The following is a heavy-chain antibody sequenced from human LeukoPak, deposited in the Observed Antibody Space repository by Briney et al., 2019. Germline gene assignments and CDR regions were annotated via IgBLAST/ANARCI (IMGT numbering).Heavy chain of an antibody. V-gene: IGHV3-7*01. CDR3: ARGQRYSGSCFDY. CDR1: GFTFSSYW. D-gene: IGHD1-26*01. J-gene: IGHJ4*02. Sequence: GGSLRLSCAASGFTFSSYWMSWVRQAPGKGLEWVANIKQDGSEKYYVDSVKGRFTISRDNAKNSLYLQMNSMRVEDTAVYYCARGQRYSGSCFDYWGQGTLVTVSS. CDR2: IKQDGSEK.